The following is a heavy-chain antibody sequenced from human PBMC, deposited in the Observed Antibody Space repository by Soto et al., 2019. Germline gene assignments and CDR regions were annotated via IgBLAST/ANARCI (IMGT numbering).Heavy chain of an antibody. V-gene: IGHV1-18*01. CDR3: ARGLRFLEWFLDLVYGMDV. D-gene: IGHD3-3*01. CDR2: ISAYNGNT. J-gene: IGHJ6*02. Sequence: ASVKVSCKASGYTFTSYGISWVRQAPGQGLEWMGWISAYNGNTNYAQKLQGRVTMTTDTSTSTAYMELRSLRSDDTAVYYCARGLRFLEWFLDLVYGMDVWGQGTTVTVSS. CDR1: GYTFTSYG.